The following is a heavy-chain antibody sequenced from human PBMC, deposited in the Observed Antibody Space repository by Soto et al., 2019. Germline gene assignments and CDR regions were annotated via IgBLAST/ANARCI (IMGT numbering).Heavy chain of an antibody. Sequence: QVQLVQSGAELKKPGSSVKVSCKASGGTFSSYAISWVRQDPGQGLEWMGGIIPICGTANYAQKLQGRVTITADESTSTAYMALTSLRSEDTDVYYCASGYCSSTSCAFDYGGQGTLVTVSS. CDR2: IIPICGTA. CDR3: ASGYCSSTSCAFDY. J-gene: IGHJ4*02. D-gene: IGHD2-2*01. V-gene: IGHV1-69*01. CDR1: GGTFSSYA.